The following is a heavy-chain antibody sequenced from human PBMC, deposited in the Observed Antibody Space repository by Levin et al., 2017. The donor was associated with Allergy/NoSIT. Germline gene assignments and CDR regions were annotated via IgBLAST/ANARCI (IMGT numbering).Heavy chain of an antibody. V-gene: IGHV1-8*01. D-gene: IGHD2-2*01. CDR2: LNPNSGNT. CDR3: ARGLKYQLLFEVREYDYGLDG. J-gene: IGHJ6*02. CDR1: GYTFTSYD. Sequence: VASVKVSCKASGYTFTSYDINWVRQATGQGLEWLGWLNPNSGNTDYTQKFQGRVTMTRNTSISTAYMELSSLRSEDTAIYYCARGLKYQLLFEVREYDYGLDGWGQGTMVTVSS.